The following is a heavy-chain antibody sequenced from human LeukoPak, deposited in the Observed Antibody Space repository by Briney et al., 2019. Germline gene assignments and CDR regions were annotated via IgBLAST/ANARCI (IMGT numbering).Heavy chain of an antibody. CDR2: ISGSGGST. D-gene: IGHD6-19*01. V-gene: IGHV3-23*01. Sequence: GGSLRLSCAASGFTFSSYSMNWVRQAPGKGLEWVSAISGSGGSTYYADSVKGRFTISRDNSKNTLYLQMNSLRAEDTAVYYCAKASGWQYFDYWGQGTLVTVSS. J-gene: IGHJ4*02. CDR3: AKASGWQYFDY. CDR1: GFTFSSYS.